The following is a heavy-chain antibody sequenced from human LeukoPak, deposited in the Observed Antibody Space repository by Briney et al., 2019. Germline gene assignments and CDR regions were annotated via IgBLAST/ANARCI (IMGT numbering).Heavy chain of an antibody. CDR1: GFTFSSYA. Sequence: GGSLRLSCAASGFTFSSYAMHWVRQAPGKGLEWVAVISYDGSNKYYADSVKGRFTISRDNSKNTLYLQMNSLRAEDTAVYYCARDRTGMDYWGQGTLVTVSS. J-gene: IGHJ4*02. V-gene: IGHV3-30-3*01. D-gene: IGHD1-1*01. CDR2: ISYDGSNK. CDR3: ARDRTGMDY.